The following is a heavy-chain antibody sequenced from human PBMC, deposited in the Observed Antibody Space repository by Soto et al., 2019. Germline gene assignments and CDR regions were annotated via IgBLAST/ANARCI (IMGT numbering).Heavy chain of an antibody. D-gene: IGHD3-10*01. V-gene: IGHV4-39*01. CDR3: ARAMVRGVPFDY. CDR1: GGSISSSSYY. CDR2: IYYSGST. J-gene: IGHJ4*02. Sequence: QLQLQESGPGLVKPSETLSLTCTVSGGSISSSSYYWGWIRHPPGKGLEWIGSIYYSGSTYYNPSLKSRVTISVDTSKNQFSLKLSSVTAADTAVYYCARAMVRGVPFDYWGQGTLVTVSS.